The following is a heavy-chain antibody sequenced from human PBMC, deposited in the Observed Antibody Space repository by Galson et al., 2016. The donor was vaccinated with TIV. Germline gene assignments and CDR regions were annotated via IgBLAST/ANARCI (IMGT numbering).Heavy chain of an antibody. J-gene: IGHJ5*02. Sequence: CAASGFSFSRYGMHWVRQAPGKGLEWVALIWYEGINKDYADSVKGRFTVTRDNSKSTVYLQMNSLRAEDTAIYYCARIQGDSSGWFDVWGQGTQVTVSS. CDR1: GFSFSRYG. V-gene: IGHV3-33*01. D-gene: IGHD6-19*01. CDR3: ARIQGDSSGWFDV. CDR2: IWYEGINK.